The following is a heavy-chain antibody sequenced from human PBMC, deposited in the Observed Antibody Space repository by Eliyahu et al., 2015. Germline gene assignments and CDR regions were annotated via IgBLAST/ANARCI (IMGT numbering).Heavy chain of an antibody. J-gene: IGHJ4*02. CDR1: GFTFSDYY. CDR2: ISSTSGTI. D-gene: IGHD4-17*01. CDR3: ARLTHESGDYVDY. Sequence: QVQLVEPGGHLVRPGGSLRLSCVASGFTFSDYYLSWDRQGPGKGLEWVSYISSTSGTIYYADSVKGRFTVSRDNAKKSLYLQIDSLRAEDTAVYYCARLTHESGDYVDYWGQGTLVTVSS. V-gene: IGHV3-11*01.